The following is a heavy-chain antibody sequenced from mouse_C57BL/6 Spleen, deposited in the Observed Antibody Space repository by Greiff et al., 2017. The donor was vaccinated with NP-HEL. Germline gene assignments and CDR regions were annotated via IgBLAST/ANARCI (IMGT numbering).Heavy chain of an antibody. J-gene: IGHJ4*01. CDR2: INPNNGGT. CDR3: ARSDGYYVGGAMDY. D-gene: IGHD2-3*01. V-gene: IGHV1-26*01. CDR1: GYTFTDYY. Sequence: VQLQQSGPELVKPGASVKISCKASGYTFTDYYMNWVKQSHGKSLEWIGDINPNNGGTSYNQKFKGKATLTVDKSSSTAYMELRSLTSEDSAVYYCARSDGYYVGGAMDYWGQGTSVTVSS.